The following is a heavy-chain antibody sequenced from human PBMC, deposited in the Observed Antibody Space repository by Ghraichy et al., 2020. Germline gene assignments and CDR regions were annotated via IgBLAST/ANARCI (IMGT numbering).Heavy chain of an antibody. CDR1: GFTFSSYA. CDR3: ARDPPRVVPAAIRKNDAFDI. Sequence: GRSLRLSCAASGFTFSSYAMHWVRQAPGKGLEWVAVISYDGSNKYYADSVKGRFTISRDNSKNTLYLQMNSLRAEDTAVYYCARDPPRVVPAAIRKNDAFDIWGQGTMVTVSS. J-gene: IGHJ3*02. V-gene: IGHV3-30*04. D-gene: IGHD2-2*01. CDR2: ISYDGSNK.